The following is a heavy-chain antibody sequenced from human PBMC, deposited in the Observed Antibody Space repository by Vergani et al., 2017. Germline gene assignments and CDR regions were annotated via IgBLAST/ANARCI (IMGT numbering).Heavy chain of an antibody. D-gene: IGHD6-19*01. CDR1: GFTFSSYA. Sequence: QVQLVESGGGVVQPGRSLRLSCAASGFTFSSYAMHWVRQAPGKGLEWVAVISYDGSNKYYADSVKGRFTISRDNAKNSLYLQMNSLRAEDTAVYYCARDYSSGWQSGDDYWGQGTLVTVSS. CDR2: ISYDGSNK. V-gene: IGHV3-30-3*01. CDR3: ARDYSSGWQSGDDY. J-gene: IGHJ4*02.